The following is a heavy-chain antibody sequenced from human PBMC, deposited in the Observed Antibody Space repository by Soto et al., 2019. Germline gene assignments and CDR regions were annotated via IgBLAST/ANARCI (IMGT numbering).Heavy chain of an antibody. J-gene: IGHJ4*02. CDR2: IRSKAYGGTT. D-gene: IGHD6-19*01. V-gene: IGHV3-49*03. CDR1: GFTFGDYA. CDR3: TRLGYSSGWYIFYFDY. Sequence: GGSLRLSCTASGFTFGDYAMSWFRQAPGKGLEWVGFIRSKAYGGTTEYAASVKGRFTISRDDSKSIAYLQMNSLKTEDTAVYYCTRLGYSSGWYIFYFDYWGQGTLVTVSS.